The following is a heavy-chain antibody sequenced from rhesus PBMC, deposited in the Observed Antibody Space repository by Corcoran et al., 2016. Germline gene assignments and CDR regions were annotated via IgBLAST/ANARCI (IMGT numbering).Heavy chain of an antibody. V-gene: IGHV4-122*02. CDR3: AAVAGVDY. CDR1: GGSISSGYSY. Sequence: QVQLQESGPGLVKPSETLSLTCAVSGGSISSGYSYWSWIRQPPGKGLEWMGNITYSGSTSYNPSLKSRVTISRDTSKNQFSLKLSSVTAADTAVYYCAAVAGVDYWGQGVLVTVSS. CDR2: ITYSGST. J-gene: IGHJ4*01. D-gene: IGHD4-29*01.